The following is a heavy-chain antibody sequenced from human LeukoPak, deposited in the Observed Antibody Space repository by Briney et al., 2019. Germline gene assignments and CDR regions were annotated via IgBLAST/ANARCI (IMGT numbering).Heavy chain of an antibody. Sequence: ASVKVSFKASVGTFSSYAISWVRQAPGQALEWVGGMIPIFGTANYAQKFQGRVTISADKPTSTAYMERSSLRSEDTAVYYCARVIAAAGTPDYYYGMDVWGKGTTVTVSS. CDR2: MIPIFGTA. V-gene: IGHV1-69*06. CDR3: ARVIAAAGTPDYYYGMDV. J-gene: IGHJ6*04. CDR1: VGTFSSYA. D-gene: IGHD6-13*01.